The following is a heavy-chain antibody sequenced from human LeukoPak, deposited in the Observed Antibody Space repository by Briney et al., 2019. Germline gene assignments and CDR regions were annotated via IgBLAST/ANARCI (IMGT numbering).Heavy chain of an antibody. CDR2: ISGDGSMT. CDR1: GFTFSSSG. Sequence: GTSLRLSCAASGFTFSSSGMHWVRQAPGRELVWVSRISGDGSMTSYADSVKGRFIISRDNTKNSLYLQMNSLRTEDTALYYCAKEDADLTFDYWGQGTLVTVPS. V-gene: IGHV3-74*01. J-gene: IGHJ4*02. CDR3: AKEDADLTFDY.